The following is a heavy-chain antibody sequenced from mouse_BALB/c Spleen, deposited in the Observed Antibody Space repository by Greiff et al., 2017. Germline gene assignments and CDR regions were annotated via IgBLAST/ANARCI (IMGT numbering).Heavy chain of an antibody. Sequence: QVQLKQSGPELVKPGASVRISCKASGYTFTSYYIHWVKQRPGQGLEWIGWIYPGNVNTKYNEKFKGKATLTADKSSSTAYMQLSSLTSEDSAVYFCARGEVWLRRIGFDYWGQGTTLTVSS. CDR3: ARGEVWLRRIGFDY. CDR2: IYPGNVNT. D-gene: IGHD2-2*01. V-gene: IGHV1S56*01. J-gene: IGHJ2*01. CDR1: GYTFTSYY.